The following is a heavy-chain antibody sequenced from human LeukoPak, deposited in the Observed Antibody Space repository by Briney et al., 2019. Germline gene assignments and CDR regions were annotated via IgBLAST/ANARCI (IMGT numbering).Heavy chain of an antibody. CDR1: GYTFTSYD. Sequence: ASVKVSCKASGYTFTSYDINWVRQATGQGLEWMGWMNPNSGNTGYAQKFQGRVTMTRNTSISTAYMELSSLRSEDTAVYYCARARSPKYHLDYWGQGTLVTVSS. J-gene: IGHJ4*02. V-gene: IGHV1-8*01. D-gene: IGHD2-2*01. CDR2: MNPNSGNT. CDR3: ARARSPKYHLDY.